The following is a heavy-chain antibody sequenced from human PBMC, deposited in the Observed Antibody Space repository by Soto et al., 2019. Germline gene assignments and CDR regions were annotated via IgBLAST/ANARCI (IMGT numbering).Heavy chain of an antibody. Sequence: ESGGGVVQPGRSLRLSCAASGFTFSSYAMHWVRQAPGKGLEWVAVISYDGSNKYYADSVKGRFTISRDNSKNTLYLQMNSLRAEDTAVYYCARESSGWRGLFDYWGQGTLVAVSS. CDR3: ARESSGWRGLFDY. V-gene: IGHV3-30-3*01. D-gene: IGHD6-19*01. CDR2: ISYDGSNK. CDR1: GFTFSSYA. J-gene: IGHJ4*02.